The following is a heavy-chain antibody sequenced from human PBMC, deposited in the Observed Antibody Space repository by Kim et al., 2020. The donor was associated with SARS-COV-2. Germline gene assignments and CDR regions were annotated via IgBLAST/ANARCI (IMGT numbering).Heavy chain of an antibody. D-gene: IGHD2-2*01. Sequence: GGSLRLSCAASGFTFSSYAMHWVRQAPGKGLEWVAVISYDGSNKYYADSVKGRFTISRDNSKNTLYLQMNRLRAEDTAVYYCARSPGYCTSTSCYHWFDPWGQGTLVTVSS. J-gene: IGHJ5*02. V-gene: IGHV3-30-3*01. CDR1: GFTFSSYA. CDR2: ISYDGSNK. CDR3: ARSPGYCTSTSCYHWFDP.